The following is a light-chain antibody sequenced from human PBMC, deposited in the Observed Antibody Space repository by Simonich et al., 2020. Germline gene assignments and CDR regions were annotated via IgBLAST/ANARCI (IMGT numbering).Light chain of an antibody. Sequence: DIQMTQSPSSVSASVGDRATINCRASQGISSWLAWYQQKPGKAPKLLIYAASSLQRWVPSRFSGSGSGTDFTLTISSLQPEDFATYYCQQSYSTPWTFGQGTKVEIK. V-gene: IGKV1-12*01. CDR1: QGISSW. CDR2: AAS. J-gene: IGKJ1*01. CDR3: QQSYSTPWT.